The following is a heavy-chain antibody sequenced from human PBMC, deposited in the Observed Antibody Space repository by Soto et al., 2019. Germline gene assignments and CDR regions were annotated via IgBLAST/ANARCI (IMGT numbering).Heavy chain of an antibody. V-gene: IGHV3-33*01. J-gene: IGHJ4*02. D-gene: IGHD6-13*01. CDR3: ARVREGVAAAGRYFDY. CDR1: GFTFSSYG. CDR2: IWYDGSNK. Sequence: QVQLVESGGGVVQPGRSLRLSCAATGFTFSSYGMHWVRQAPGKGLEWVAVIWYDGSNKYYADSVKGRFTISRDNSKNTLYLQMNSLRAEDTAVYYCARVREGVAAAGRYFDYWGQGTLVTVSS.